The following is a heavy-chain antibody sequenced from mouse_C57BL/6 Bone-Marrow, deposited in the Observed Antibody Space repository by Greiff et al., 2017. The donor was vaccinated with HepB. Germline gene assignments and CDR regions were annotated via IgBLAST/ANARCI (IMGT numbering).Heavy chain of an antibody. Sequence: EVKLQESGGGLVKPGGSLKLSCAASGFTFSDYGMHWVRQAPEKGLEWVAYISSGSSTIYYADTVKGRFTISRDNAKNTLFLQMTSLRSEDTAMYYCARVTTVVSYLYYWGQGTTLTVSS. D-gene: IGHD1-1*01. CDR1: GFTFSDYG. CDR3: ARVTTVVSYLYY. V-gene: IGHV5-17*01. CDR2: ISSGSSTI. J-gene: IGHJ2*01.